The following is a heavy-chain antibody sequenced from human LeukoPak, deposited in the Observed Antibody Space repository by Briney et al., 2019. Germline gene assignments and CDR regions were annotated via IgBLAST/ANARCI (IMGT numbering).Heavy chain of an antibody. CDR1: GFTFSSYS. D-gene: IGHD2-2*01. J-gene: IGHJ6*02. V-gene: IGHV3-21*01. Sequence: GESLRLSCAVSGFTFSSYSMNWVRQAPGKGLEWISSISSSSSYIYYADSVKGRFTISRDNAKNSLYLQMNSLRAEDTAVYYCARDCSSTSCYANYYYYYGMDVWGQGTTVTVSS. CDR2: ISSSSSYI. CDR3: ARDCSSTSCYANYYYYYGMDV.